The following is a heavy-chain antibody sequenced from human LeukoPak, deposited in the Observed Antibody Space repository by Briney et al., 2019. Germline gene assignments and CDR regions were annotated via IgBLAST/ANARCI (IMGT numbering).Heavy chain of an antibody. CDR2: FDPEDGET. D-gene: IGHD1-26*01. Sequence: GASVKVSCKVSGYTLTELSMHWVRQAPGKGLEWMGGFDPEDGETIYAQKFQGRVTMTEDTSTDTAYMELSSLRSEDTAVYYCATILPWELLPSFDYWGQGTLVTVSS. J-gene: IGHJ4*02. CDR3: ATILPWELLPSFDY. V-gene: IGHV1-24*01. CDR1: GYTLTELS.